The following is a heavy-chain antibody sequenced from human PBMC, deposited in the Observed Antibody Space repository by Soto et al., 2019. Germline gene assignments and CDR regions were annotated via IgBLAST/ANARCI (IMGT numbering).Heavy chain of an antibody. Sequence: EVQLVESGGGLVKPGGSLRLSCAASGFTFSSYSMNWVRQAPGKGLEWVSSISSSSSYTYYADSVKGRFTISRDNAKNLHYLQMNSLSAEDTAVYYCASAQSITMFGTQYYFDYWGQGTLVTVSS. CDR2: ISSSSSYT. D-gene: IGHD3-3*01. CDR3: ASAQSITMFGTQYYFDY. CDR1: GFTFSSYS. V-gene: IGHV3-21*01. J-gene: IGHJ4*02.